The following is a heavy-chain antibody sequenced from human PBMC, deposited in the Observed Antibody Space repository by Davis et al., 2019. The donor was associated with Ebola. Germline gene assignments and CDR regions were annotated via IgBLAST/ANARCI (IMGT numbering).Heavy chain of an antibody. CDR3: AKDSGGSGWYEFDY. J-gene: IGHJ4*02. V-gene: IGHV3-11*05. D-gene: IGHD6-19*01. Sequence: GESLKISCAASGFTFSNYYMSWIRQAPGKGLEWVSYISSSSSYTNYADSVKGRFTISRDNAKNSLYLQMNSLRAEDTAVYYCAKDSGGSGWYEFDYWGQGTLVTVSS. CDR1: GFTFSNYY. CDR2: ISSSSSYT.